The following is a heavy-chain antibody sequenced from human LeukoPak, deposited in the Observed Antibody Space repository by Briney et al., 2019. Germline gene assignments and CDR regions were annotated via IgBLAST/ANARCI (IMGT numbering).Heavy chain of an antibody. J-gene: IGHJ4*02. CDR3: ARDSVYGVVTAILRD. CDR2: IIPIFGTA. V-gene: IGHV1-69*13. Sequence: SVKVSCKASGGTFSSYAISWVRQAPGQGLEWMGGIIPIFGTANYAQKFQGRVTITADESTSTAYMELSSLRSEDTAVYYCARDSVYGVVTAILRDWGQGTLVTVSS. CDR1: GGTFSSYA. D-gene: IGHD2-21*02.